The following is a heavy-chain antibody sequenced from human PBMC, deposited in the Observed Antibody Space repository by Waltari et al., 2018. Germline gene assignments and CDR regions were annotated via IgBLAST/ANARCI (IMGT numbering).Heavy chain of an antibody. CDR1: GFTFSSYA. D-gene: IGHD1-26*01. V-gene: IGHV3-23*01. Sequence: EVQLLESGGGLVQPGGSLRLSCAASGFTFSSYAMSWVRQAPGKGLGWVSAISGSGGSTYYADSVKGRFTISRDNSKNTLYLQMNSLRAEDTAVYYCAGGDYYYYGMDVWGQGTTVTVSS. CDR2: ISGSGGST. J-gene: IGHJ6*02. CDR3: AGGDYYYYGMDV.